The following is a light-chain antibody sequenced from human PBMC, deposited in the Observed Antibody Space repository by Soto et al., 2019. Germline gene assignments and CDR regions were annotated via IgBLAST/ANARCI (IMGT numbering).Light chain of an antibody. J-gene: IGKJ5*01. CDR3: QQYNNWPPIT. CDR2: GAS. V-gene: IGKV3D-15*01. Sequence: EIVMTXXXXTLSVSPGERATLSCRASQSVSSNLAWYQQKPGQAPRLLIYGASTRATGIPARFSGSGSGTEFTLTISSLQSEDFAVYYCQQYNNWPPITFGQGTRLEIK. CDR1: QSVSSN.